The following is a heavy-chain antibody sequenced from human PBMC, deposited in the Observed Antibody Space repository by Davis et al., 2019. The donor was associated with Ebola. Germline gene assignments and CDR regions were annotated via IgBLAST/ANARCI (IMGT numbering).Heavy chain of an antibody. Sequence: GGSLRLSCAASGFNFRSYGMHWVRQAPDKGLEWVAVIWYDGSRKYYGDSVKGRFTISRDNSNNLLYLQMNSLRAEDTAVYYCARHLQGYSSSWLPYYYGMDVWGQGTTVTVSS. D-gene: IGHD6-13*01. CDR1: GFNFRSYG. V-gene: IGHV3-33*01. CDR3: ARHLQGYSSSWLPYYYGMDV. CDR2: IWYDGSRK. J-gene: IGHJ6*02.